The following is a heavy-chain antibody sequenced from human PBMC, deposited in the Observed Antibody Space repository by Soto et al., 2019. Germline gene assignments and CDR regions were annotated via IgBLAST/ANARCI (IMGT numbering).Heavy chain of an antibody. CDR3: ARDPCLGDYGDHCLAY. V-gene: IGHV1-2*02. D-gene: IGHD4-17*01. J-gene: IGHJ4*02. CDR1: GYTFTGYY. CDR2: INANSGGT. Sequence: QVQLVQSGAEVKKPGASVKVSCKASGYTFTGYYIHWVRQAPGQGLEWMGWINANSGGTNYAQKFQGRVTMTRDTSIRAASMGLSRLRSDDTAVDYCARDPCLGDYGDHCLAYWGQGTLVTVSS.